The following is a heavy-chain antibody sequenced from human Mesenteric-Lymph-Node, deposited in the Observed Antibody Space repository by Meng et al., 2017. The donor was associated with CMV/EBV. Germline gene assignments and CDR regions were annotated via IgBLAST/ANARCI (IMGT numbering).Heavy chain of an antibody. D-gene: IGHD1-1*01. CDR3: AKDGRTFPY. CDR2: IKPDGSET. J-gene: IGHJ4*02. CDR1: GFTFSDYW. Sequence: GESLKISCAASGFTFSDYWMSWVRQAPGKGLEWVPNIKPDGSETYYVDSVKGRFTISRDNAKNSLYLQVNSLRAEDTALYYCAKDGRTFPYWGQGTLVTVSS. V-gene: IGHV3-7*01.